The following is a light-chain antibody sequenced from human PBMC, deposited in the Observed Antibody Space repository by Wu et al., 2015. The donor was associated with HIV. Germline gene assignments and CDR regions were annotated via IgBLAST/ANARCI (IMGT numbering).Light chain of an antibody. CDR3: QQYGSSPRT. V-gene: IGKV3-20*01. Sequence: DIVLTQSPDTLSLSPGERATLSCRASQSVNSNYLAWYQQKPGQAPRLLIYGTSNRATGIPDRFSGSGSGTGFTLTISRLEPEDFAVYYCQQYGSSPRTFGQGTKVEIK. CDR2: GTS. CDR1: QSVNSNY. J-gene: IGKJ1*01.